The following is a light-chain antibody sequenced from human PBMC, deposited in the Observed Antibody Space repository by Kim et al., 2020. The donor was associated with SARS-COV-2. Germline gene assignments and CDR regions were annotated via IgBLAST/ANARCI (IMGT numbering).Light chain of an antibody. CDR3: CSYAGSSTLV. V-gene: IGLV2-23*02. CDR1: SSDVGSYNL. CDR2: EVS. Sequence: GPSSTLACTVTSSDVGSYNLVSWYQQHQGNSPKLMIYEVSKWPSGVSNRFSGSKSGNTASLTISGLQAEDEADYYCCSYAGSSTLVFGGGTQLTVL. J-gene: IGLJ2*01.